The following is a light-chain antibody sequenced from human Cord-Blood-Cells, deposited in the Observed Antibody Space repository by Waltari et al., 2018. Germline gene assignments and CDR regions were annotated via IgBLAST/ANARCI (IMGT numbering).Light chain of an antibody. J-gene: IGKJ2*01. CDR2: LGS. CDR1: HSLLHSNGDTY. V-gene: IGKV2-28*01. Sequence: DIGMTQSPLSLLVTPGEPAPISCRSSHSLLHSNGDTYCDWYLQKPVQSPQLLIYLGSNRAAGVPDRFSGSGSGTDFTLKISRVEAEDVGVYYYMQALQTPYTFGQGTKLEIK. CDR3: MQALQTPYT.